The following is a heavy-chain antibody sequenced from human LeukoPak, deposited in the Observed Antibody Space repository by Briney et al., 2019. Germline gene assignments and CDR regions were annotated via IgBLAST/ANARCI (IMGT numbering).Heavy chain of an antibody. CDR2: INTNSGKP. CDR1: GYTFTSYA. J-gene: IGHJ3*02. CDR3: ARGSWKDAFDI. D-gene: IGHD1-1*01. V-gene: IGHV7-4-1*02. Sequence: ASVKVSCKASGYTFTSYAMNWVRQAPGQGLEWMGWINTNSGKPASAQGFTGRFVFSLDTAASTAYLQISGLETEDTAVYYCARGSWKDAFDIWGQGTVVIVSS.